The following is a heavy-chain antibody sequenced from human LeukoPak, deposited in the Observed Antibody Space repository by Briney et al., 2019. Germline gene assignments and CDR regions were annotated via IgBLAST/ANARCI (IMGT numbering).Heavy chain of an antibody. J-gene: IGHJ5*02. CDR2: IYYTGST. CDR3: ARGPPNTDTYCDTTSCQNWVGP. D-gene: IGHD2-2*01. CDR1: GGSISSGGYF. Sequence: SETLSLTCTVSGGSISSGGYFWTWIRQHPGKGLEWIGHIYYTGSTYYNPSLKSRVTISVDTSKNQFSLKLNSVTAADTAVYYCARGPPNTDTYCDTTSCQNWVGPWGQGTLVTVSS. V-gene: IGHV4-31*03.